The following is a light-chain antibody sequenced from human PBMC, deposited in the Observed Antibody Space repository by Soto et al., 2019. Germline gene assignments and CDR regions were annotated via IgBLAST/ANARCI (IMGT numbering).Light chain of an antibody. CDR1: QSVSSY. CDR3: QHRSDWPST. J-gene: IGKJ4*01. CDR2: DAS. Sequence: EIVLTQSPATLSLSPGERATLSCRASQSVSSYLAWYQQKPGQAPRLLIYDASNRATGIPGRLSGSGSGTDFTLTISSLETDDFAVDYCQHRSDWPSTFGGGTKVQIK. V-gene: IGKV3-11*01.